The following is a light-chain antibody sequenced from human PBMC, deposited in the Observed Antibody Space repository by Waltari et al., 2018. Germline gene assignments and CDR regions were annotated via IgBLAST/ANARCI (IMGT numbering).Light chain of an antibody. Sequence: QSALTQPASVSGSPGQSITISCTGTSSDVGGYNYVSWYQQHPGKAPKLLIYDVSNRPSGVSNRFSGSKSGTTASLTISGLQAEDEAVYYCSSYTSSSTLVFGGGTKLTVL. V-gene: IGLV2-14*03. CDR1: SSDVGGYNY. CDR3: SSYTSSSTLV. CDR2: DVS. J-gene: IGLJ2*01.